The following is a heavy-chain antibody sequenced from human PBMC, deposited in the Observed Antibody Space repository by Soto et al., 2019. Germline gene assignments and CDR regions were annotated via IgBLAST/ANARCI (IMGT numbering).Heavy chain of an antibody. Sequence: VKVSCKASGGTFSSYAISWVRQAPGQGLEWMGGIIPIFGTANYAQKFQGRVTITADESTSTAYMELSSLRSEDTAVYYCATQTYLRYFGPLYAFDIWGQGTMVTVSS. CDR3: ATQTYLRYFGPLYAFDI. J-gene: IGHJ3*02. V-gene: IGHV1-69*13. D-gene: IGHD3-9*01. CDR1: GGTFSSYA. CDR2: IIPIFGTA.